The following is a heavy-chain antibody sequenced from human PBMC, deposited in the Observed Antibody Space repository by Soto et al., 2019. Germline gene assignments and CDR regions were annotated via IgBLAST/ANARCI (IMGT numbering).Heavy chain of an antibody. Sequence: QVQLQESGPGLVKPSQTLSLTCTVSGGSISSGGYYWSWIRQHPVKGLEWIGYIHYSGSAYYNPSLKIRVTISVDTSKNQVSLKLTSVTGADTAVYYCARRGGEGGYYHDYWGQGTLVTVSS. J-gene: IGHJ4*02. CDR2: IHYSGSA. CDR3: ARRGGEGGYYHDY. D-gene: IGHD3-22*01. V-gene: IGHV4-31*03. CDR1: GGSISSGGYY.